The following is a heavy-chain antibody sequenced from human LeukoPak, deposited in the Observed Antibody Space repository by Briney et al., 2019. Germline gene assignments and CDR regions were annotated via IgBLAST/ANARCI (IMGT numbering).Heavy chain of an antibody. D-gene: IGHD3-9*01. J-gene: IGHJ4*02. CDR2: INAGNGDT. CDR3: ARDPLQYHDLLTGSQPQYYFDF. Sequence: GASVKVSCKASGYTFTNYAIHWVRQAPGQRLEWMGWINAGNGDTKYSQESQGRVTITRDTSANTAYMQLSSLRSEDMAVYYCARDPLQYHDLLTGSQPQYYFDFWGQGTLVTVSS. CDR1: GYTFTNYA. V-gene: IGHV1-3*03.